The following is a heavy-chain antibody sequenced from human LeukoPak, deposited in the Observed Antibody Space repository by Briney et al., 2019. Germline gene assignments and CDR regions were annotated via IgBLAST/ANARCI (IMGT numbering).Heavy chain of an antibody. CDR2: ISAGGGST. J-gene: IGHJ4*02. D-gene: IGHD6-19*01. V-gene: IGHV3-23*01. CDR1: GFTFSNYA. CDR3: AKDRGSGWSFDY. Sequence: GRSLRLSCAASGFTFSNYAMHWVRQAPGKGLECVSGISAGGGSTYYADSVKGRLTVSRDNSKNTLYLQMNSLRADDTAIYYCAKDRGSGWSFDYWGQGTLVTVSS.